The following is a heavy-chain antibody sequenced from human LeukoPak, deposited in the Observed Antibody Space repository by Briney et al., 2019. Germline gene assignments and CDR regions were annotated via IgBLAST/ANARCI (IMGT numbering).Heavy chain of an antibody. D-gene: IGHD3-16*01. CDR1: GYSFTSYW. CDR3: ARLWRGGGYFDY. Sequence: GESLKISRKSSGYSFTSYWIGWVRQMPRKGLEWMGIIYPGDSDTRYSPSFQGQFTISANKSISTSFLQWSSLKASDTAMNYCARLWRGGGYFDYWGQGTLVTVSS. V-gene: IGHV5-51*01. CDR2: IYPGDSDT. J-gene: IGHJ4*02.